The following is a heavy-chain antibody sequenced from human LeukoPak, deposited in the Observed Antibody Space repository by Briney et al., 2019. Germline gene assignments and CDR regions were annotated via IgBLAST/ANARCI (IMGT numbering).Heavy chain of an antibody. Sequence: SETLCLTCTVSGGSISSSSYYWGWIRQAPGKGLEWIGSIYYSGSTYYNPSLKSRVTISVDTSKNQFSLKLSSVTAADTAVYYCARRKLAVAIDYWGQGTLVTVSS. D-gene: IGHD6-19*01. CDR3: ARRKLAVAIDY. CDR2: IYYSGST. J-gene: IGHJ4*02. V-gene: IGHV4-39*01. CDR1: GGSISSSSYY.